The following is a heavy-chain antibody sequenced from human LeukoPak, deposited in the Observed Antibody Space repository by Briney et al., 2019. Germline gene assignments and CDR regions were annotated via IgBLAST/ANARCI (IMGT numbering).Heavy chain of an antibody. Sequence: GGSLRLSCAASGFIFSSYWMHWVRQAPGKGLVWVSRINSDGSTTTYADSVKGRFTISRDNAKSTLYLQMNSLRAEDTAVYYCATASGLGIDYWGQETLVTVSS. J-gene: IGHJ4*02. CDR1: GFIFSSYW. CDR2: INSDGSTT. CDR3: ATASGLGIDY. D-gene: IGHD7-27*01. V-gene: IGHV3-74*03.